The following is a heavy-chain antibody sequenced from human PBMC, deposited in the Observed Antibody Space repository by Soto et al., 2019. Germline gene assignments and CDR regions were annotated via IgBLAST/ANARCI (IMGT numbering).Heavy chain of an antibody. D-gene: IGHD6-19*01. CDR2: IIPILGIA. CDR3: ARELAVAEPGAFDI. J-gene: IGHJ3*02. Sequence: SVKVSCKASGGTFSSYTISWVRQAPGQGLEWMGRIIPILGIANYAQKFQGRVTITADKSTSTAYMELSSLRSEDTAVYYCARELAVAEPGAFDIWGQGTMVTVS. CDR1: GGTFSSYT. V-gene: IGHV1-69*04.